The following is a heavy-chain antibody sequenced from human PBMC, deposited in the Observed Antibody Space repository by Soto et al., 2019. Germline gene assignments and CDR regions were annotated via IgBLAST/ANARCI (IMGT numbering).Heavy chain of an antibody. CDR1: CGSISSYY. Sequence: SETLSLTCTVSCGSISSYYWSWIRQPPGKGLEWIGYIYYSGSTNYNPSLKSRVTISVDTSKNQFSLKLSSVTAADTAVYYCARGKVGRLRSYYDFWYYYYMDVWGKGTTVTVS. CDR2: IYYSGST. V-gene: IGHV4-59*01. CDR3: ARGKVGRLRSYYDFWYYYYMDV. J-gene: IGHJ6*03. D-gene: IGHD3-3*01.